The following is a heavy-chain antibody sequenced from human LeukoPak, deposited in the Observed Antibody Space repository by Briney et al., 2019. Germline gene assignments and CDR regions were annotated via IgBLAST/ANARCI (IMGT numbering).Heavy chain of an antibody. J-gene: IGHJ6*02. CDR2: IDPGDSDT. Sequence: GASLQISCECSGSSFTSYWSGCVRPLPGKRLEWMGIIDPGDSDTRYSPSFQGKVPISAEKAITTAYLQWSSRNASDTAMYDCARLAEMATSWMDVGGQGTTVTVS. D-gene: IGHD5-24*01. V-gene: IGHV5-51*01. CDR1: GSSFTSYW. CDR3: ARLAEMATSWMDV.